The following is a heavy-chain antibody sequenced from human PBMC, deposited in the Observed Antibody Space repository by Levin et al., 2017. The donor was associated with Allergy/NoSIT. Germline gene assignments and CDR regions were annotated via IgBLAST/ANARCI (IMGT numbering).Heavy chain of an antibody. CDR2: INAGNGNT. CDR1: GYTFTSYA. V-gene: IGHV1-3*01. CDR3: ARRSGPNWFDP. J-gene: IGHJ5*02. Sequence: GESLKISCKASGYTFTSYAMHWVRQAPGQRLEWMGWINAGNGNTKYSQKFQGRVTITRDTSASTAYMELSSLRSEDTAVYYCARRSGPNWFDPWGQGTLVTVSS. D-gene: IGHD3-3*01.